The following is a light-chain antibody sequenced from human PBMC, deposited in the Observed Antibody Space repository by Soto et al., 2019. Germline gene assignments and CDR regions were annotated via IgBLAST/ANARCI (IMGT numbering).Light chain of an antibody. CDR1: QDIGSW. J-gene: IGKJ3*01. V-gene: IGKV1-12*01. CDR2: AAS. Sequence: IQMTQSPSSVSASVGDRVTITCRASQDIGSWFAWYQQKPGKVPKLLIYAASILQSGVPSRFSGSESGTDFTLTISSLQPEDFATYYCQQSYSAPFTFGPGTKVDI. CDR3: QQSYSAPFT.